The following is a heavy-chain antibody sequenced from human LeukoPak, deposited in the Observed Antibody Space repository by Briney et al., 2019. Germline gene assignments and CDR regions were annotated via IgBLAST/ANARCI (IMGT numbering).Heavy chain of an antibody. CDR2: IYSGGNT. V-gene: IGHV3-53*01. D-gene: IGHD3-16*02. CDR3: VRAPDRSGQLPLDH. CDR1: GFTVSSNY. J-gene: IGHJ4*02. Sequence: GGSLRLSCAASGFTVSSNYMNWVRQAPGKGLDWVSIIYSGGNTDYADSVKGRFTISRDNSKNTLYLQMNSLRAEDTAVYYCVRAPDRSGQLPLDHWGQGTLVTVSS.